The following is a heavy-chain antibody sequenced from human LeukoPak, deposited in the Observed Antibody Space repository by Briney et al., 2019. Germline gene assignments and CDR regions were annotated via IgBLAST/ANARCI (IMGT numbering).Heavy chain of an antibody. Sequence: PGGSLRLSCAASGFTFSNYWMHWVRQAPGKGLEWVSAISGSGGSTYYADSVKGRFTISRDNSKNTLYLQMNSLRAEDTAVYYCAKDLYSYGYVNWFDPWGQGTLVTVSS. J-gene: IGHJ5*02. CDR3: AKDLYSYGYVNWFDP. V-gene: IGHV3-23*01. CDR1: GFTFSNYW. D-gene: IGHD5-18*01. CDR2: ISGSGGST.